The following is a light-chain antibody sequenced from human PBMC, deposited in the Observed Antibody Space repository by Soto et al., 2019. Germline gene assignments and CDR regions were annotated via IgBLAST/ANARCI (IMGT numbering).Light chain of an antibody. CDR2: GAS. CDR1: QSVSSNY. Sequence: ETVLTQSPGTLSLSPGERATLSCRVSQSVSSNYLAWFQQKSGQAPRLLIYGASSRATGIPDRFSGSGSGTDFTLTISRLEPEDFAVYYCQQYGSSPRTFGQGTKVDI. J-gene: IGKJ1*01. CDR3: QQYGSSPRT. V-gene: IGKV3-20*01.